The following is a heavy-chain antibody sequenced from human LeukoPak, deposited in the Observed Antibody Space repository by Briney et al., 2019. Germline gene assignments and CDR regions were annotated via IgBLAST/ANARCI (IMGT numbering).Heavy chain of an antibody. D-gene: IGHD1-1*01. CDR1: GFTVSSNY. V-gene: IGHV3-53*01. CDR3: ARLEKKSYYYMDV. CDR2: FYSSGST. J-gene: IGHJ6*03. Sequence: GGSLRLSCAVSGFTVSSNYMGWVRQAPGKGLEWVSVFYSSGSTYYADSVKGRFTISRDNSENTLFLQMNTLRAEDAAVYYCARLEKKSYYYMDVWGKGTTVTVSS.